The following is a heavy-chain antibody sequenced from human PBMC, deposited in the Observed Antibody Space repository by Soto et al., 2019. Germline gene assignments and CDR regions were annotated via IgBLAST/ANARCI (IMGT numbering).Heavy chain of an antibody. V-gene: IGHV3-21*01. Sequence: SLRLSCAASGFTFSSYSMNWVRQAPGKGLEWVSSISSSSSYIYYADSVKGRFTISRDNAKNSLYLQMNSLRAEDTAVYYCARSYQVLRYFDWLLPNFDYWGQGTLVTVSS. J-gene: IGHJ4*02. CDR1: GFTFSSYS. CDR3: ARSYQVLRYFDWLLPNFDY. CDR2: ISSSSSYI. D-gene: IGHD3-9*01.